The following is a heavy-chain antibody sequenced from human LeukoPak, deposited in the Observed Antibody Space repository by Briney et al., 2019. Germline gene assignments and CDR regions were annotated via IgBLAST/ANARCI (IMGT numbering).Heavy chain of an antibody. CDR3: ARELAMMTTVTTMDV. CDR2: IYYRGNT. Sequence: SETLSLTCTVSGGSISDSNYYWGWIRQPPGRGLEWIGNIYYRGNTFYNPSLKSRVTISVDTSKNQFSLKLSSVTVADTAVYYCARELAMMTTVTTMDVWGQGTTVTVSS. D-gene: IGHD4-17*01. J-gene: IGHJ6*02. V-gene: IGHV4-39*07. CDR1: GGSISDSNYY.